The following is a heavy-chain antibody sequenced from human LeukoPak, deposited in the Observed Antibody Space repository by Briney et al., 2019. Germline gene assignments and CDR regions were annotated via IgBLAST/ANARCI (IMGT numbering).Heavy chain of an antibody. CDR1: GGSINNYY. J-gene: IGHJ5*02. CDR3: ARTEQLGWFDP. Sequence: SETLSLTCAVSGGSINNYYWSWIRQPPGKGLEWIGYIYDSGSTNYNPSLKSRVTTSLDTSKNQVSLELSSVTAADTAVYYCARTEQLGWFDPWGQGTLVTVSS. V-gene: IGHV4-59*01. D-gene: IGHD6-6*01. CDR2: IYDSGST.